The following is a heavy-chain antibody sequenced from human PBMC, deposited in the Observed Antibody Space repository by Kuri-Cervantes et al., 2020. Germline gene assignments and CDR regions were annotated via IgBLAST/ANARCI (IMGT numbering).Heavy chain of an antibody. Sequence: SQTLSLTCSISGDSVSSNSAAWNWIRQSPSRGLEWLGRTYYRSKWYNDYAVSVKSRITINPDTSKNQFSLQLSSVTAADTAVYYCASVAVAGKGPDYWGQGTLVTVSS. D-gene: IGHD6-19*01. CDR1: GDSVSSNSAA. CDR3: ASVAVAGKGPDY. CDR2: TYYRSKWYN. V-gene: IGHV6-1*01. J-gene: IGHJ4*02.